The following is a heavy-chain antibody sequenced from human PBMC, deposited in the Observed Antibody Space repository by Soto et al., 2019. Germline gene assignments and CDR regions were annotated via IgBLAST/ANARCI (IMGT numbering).Heavy chain of an antibody. J-gene: IGHJ3*02. Sequence: PSETLSLTCTVSGGSISSGGYYWSWIRQHPGKGLEWIGYIYYSGSTYYNPSLKSRVTISVDTSKNQFSLKLSSVTAADTAVYYCARERATVTTTTAFDIWGQGTMVTVSS. CDR3: ARERATVTTTTAFDI. CDR2: IYYSGST. V-gene: IGHV4-31*03. CDR1: GGSISSGGYY. D-gene: IGHD4-17*01.